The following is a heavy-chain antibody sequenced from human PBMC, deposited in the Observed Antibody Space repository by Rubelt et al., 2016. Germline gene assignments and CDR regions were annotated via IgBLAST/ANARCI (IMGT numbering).Heavy chain of an antibody. CDR2: IWYDGSNK. CDR3: ARDRAGSSSWYPVFGAFDI. CDR1: GFTFSSYG. J-gene: IGHJ3*02. D-gene: IGHD6-13*01. Sequence: QVQLVESGGGVVQPGRSLRLSCAASGFTFSSYGMHWVRQAPGKGLEWVAVIWYDGSNKYYADSVKGRFTISRDNSTNTLYLQMNSLRAEDTAVYYFARDRAGSSSWYPVFGAFDIWGQGTMVTVSS. V-gene: IGHV3-33*01.